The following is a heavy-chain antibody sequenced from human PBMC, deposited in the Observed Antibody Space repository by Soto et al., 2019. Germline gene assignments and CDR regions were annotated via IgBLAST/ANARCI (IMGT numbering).Heavy chain of an antibody. CDR3: ARGCSGGSCYSRYWFDP. Sequence: QVQLVQSGAEVKKPGSSVKVSCKASGGTFSSYAISWVRQAPGQGLEWMGGIIPIFGTANYAQKFQGRVKITADESTSTAYMELSSLRSEDTAVYYCARGCSGGSCYSRYWFDPWGQGTLVTVSS. V-gene: IGHV1-69*01. CDR2: IIPIFGTA. J-gene: IGHJ5*02. CDR1: GGTFSSYA. D-gene: IGHD2-15*01.